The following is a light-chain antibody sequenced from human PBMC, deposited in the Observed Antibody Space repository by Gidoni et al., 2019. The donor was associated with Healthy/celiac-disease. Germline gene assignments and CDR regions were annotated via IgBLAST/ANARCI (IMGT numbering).Light chain of an antibody. CDR2: WAS. CDR1: QSVLYSSNNKNY. Sequence: DIVMNQSPDSLAVSRGERATINCKSSQSVLYSSNNKNYLAWYQQKPAQPPKLLIYWASTRESGVPDRFSGSGSGTDFTLTISSLQAEDVAVYYCQQYYSTPVTFGQGTKVEIK. V-gene: IGKV4-1*01. J-gene: IGKJ1*01. CDR3: QQYYSTPVT.